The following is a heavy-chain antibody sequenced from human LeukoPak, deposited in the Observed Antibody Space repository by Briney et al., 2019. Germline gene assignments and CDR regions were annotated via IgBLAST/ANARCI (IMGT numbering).Heavy chain of an antibody. Sequence: ASVKVSCKASGYTFTGFYIHWVRQAPAQGLEWMGWINLNSGGTDYAQRFQGRIIMTRDTSITTAYMELSSLTSDDTAIYYCASRPDTSSVTLFDYWGQGALVTVSS. J-gene: IGHJ4*02. CDR2: INLNSGGT. CDR1: GYTFTGFY. V-gene: IGHV1-2*02. D-gene: IGHD6-19*01. CDR3: ASRPDTSSVTLFDY.